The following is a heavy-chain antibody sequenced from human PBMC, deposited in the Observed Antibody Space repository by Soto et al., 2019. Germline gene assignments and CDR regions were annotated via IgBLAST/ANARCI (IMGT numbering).Heavy chain of an antibody. V-gene: IGHV1-2*04. J-gene: IGHJ6*02. CDR1: GYTFTGYY. CDR2: INPNSGGT. D-gene: IGHD3-22*01. CDR3: ARDKFHYYDNYYYGMAV. Sequence: ASVKVSCKASGYTFTGYYMHWVRQAPGQGLEWMGWINPNSGGTNYAQKFQGWVTMTRDTSISTAYMELSRLRSDDTAVYYCARDKFHYYDNYYYGMAVWGQGTTVTVSS.